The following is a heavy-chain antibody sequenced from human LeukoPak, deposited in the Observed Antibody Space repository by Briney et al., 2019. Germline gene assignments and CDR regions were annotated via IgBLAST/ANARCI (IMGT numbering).Heavy chain of an antibody. D-gene: IGHD6-13*01. J-gene: IGHJ5*02. V-gene: IGHV3-33*06. Sequence: PGGSLRLSCAASGFTFSSYGMHWVRQAPGRGLEWVAVIWYDGSNKYYADSVKGRFTISRDNSKNTLYLQMNSLRAEDTAVYYCTKDGKQQLVSYWFDPWGQGTLVTVSS. CDR1: GFTFSSYG. CDR2: IWYDGSNK. CDR3: TKDGKQQLVSYWFDP.